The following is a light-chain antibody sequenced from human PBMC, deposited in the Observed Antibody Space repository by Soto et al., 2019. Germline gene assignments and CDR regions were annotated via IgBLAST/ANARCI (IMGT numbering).Light chain of an antibody. V-gene: IGLV1-40*01. J-gene: IGLJ2*01. Sequence: QSALTQPPSVSGAPGQRVTISCTGSSSNIGAHYDVHWYQQFPGTAPKVLIYGNINRPSGVPDRFSGSKSGTSASLAITGLQAEDEADYYCQSYDSSLSGVIFGGGTKLTVL. CDR2: GNI. CDR1: SSNIGAHYD. CDR3: QSYDSSLSGVI.